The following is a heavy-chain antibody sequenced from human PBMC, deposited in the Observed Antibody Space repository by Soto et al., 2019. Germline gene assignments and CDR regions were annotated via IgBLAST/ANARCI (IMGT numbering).Heavy chain of an antibody. V-gene: IGHV4-59*01. CDR2: IYYSGST. D-gene: IGHD3-3*01. CDR1: GGSISSYY. CDR3: ARTDFWSGYAYFDY. J-gene: IGHJ4*02. Sequence: SETLSLTCTVSGGSISSYYWSWIRQPPGKGLEWIGYIYYSGSTNYNPSLKSRVTISVDTSKNQFSLKLSSVTAADTAVYYCARTDFWSGYAYFDYWGQGTLVTVS.